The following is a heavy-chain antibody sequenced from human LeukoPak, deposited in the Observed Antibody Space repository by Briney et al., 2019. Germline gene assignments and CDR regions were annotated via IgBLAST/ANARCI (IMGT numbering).Heavy chain of an antibody. CDR2: IYSGGTT. CDR3: ARKKRVDTDSIMVYYYYAMDV. D-gene: IGHD5-18*01. V-gene: IGHV3-53*01. J-gene: IGHJ6*02. Sequence: GGSLRLSCAASGFTVSNNYMSWVRQAPGEGLEWVSVIYSGGTTYYADSVKGRFTISRDNSKNTLYLQMNSLRAEDTAVYYCARKKRVDTDSIMVYYYYAMDVWGQGTTVTVSS. CDR1: GFTVSNNY.